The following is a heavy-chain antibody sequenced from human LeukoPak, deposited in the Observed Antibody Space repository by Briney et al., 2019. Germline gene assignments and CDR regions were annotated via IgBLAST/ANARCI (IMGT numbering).Heavy chain of an antibody. J-gene: IGHJ6*03. CDR1: GFTFSSYA. D-gene: IGHD2-2*01. CDR3: ARGVGGYCSSTSCPYYYYYYMDV. V-gene: IGHV3-30*04. Sequence: PGGSLRLSCAASGFTFSSYAMHWVRQAPGKGLEWVAVISYDGSNKYYADSVKGRFTISRDNSKNTLYLQMNSLRAEDTAVYYCARGVGGYCSSTSCPYYYYYYMDVWGKGTTVTVSS. CDR2: ISYDGSNK.